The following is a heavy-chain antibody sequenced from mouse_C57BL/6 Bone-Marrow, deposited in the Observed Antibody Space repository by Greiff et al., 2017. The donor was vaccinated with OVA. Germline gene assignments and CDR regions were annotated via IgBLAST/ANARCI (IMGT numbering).Heavy chain of an antibody. D-gene: IGHD2-4*01. J-gene: IGHJ3*01. CDR3: ARQGDYDGSFAY. CDR1: GFTFSSYG. CDR2: ISSGGSYT. Sequence: EVQLVESGGDLVKPGGSLKLSCAASGFTFSSYGMSWVRQTPDKRLEWVATISSGGSYTYYPDSVKGRFTISRDNAKNTLYLQMSSLKSEDTAMYYCARQGDYDGSFAYWGQGTLVTVSA. V-gene: IGHV5-6*01.